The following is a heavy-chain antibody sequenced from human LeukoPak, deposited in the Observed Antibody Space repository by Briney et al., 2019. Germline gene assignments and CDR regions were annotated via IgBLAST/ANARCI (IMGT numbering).Heavy chain of an antibody. CDR1: GFTFSSYS. CDR2: ISSSSSTI. D-gene: IGHD3-10*01. Sequence: GGSLRLSCAASGFTFSSYSMNWVRQAPGKGLEWVSYISSSSSTIYYADSVKGRFTISRDNAKNSLYLQMNSLRAEDTAVYYCAREAIVWFGEFYYYYGMDVWGQGTLVTVSS. CDR3: AREAIVWFGEFYYYYGMDV. V-gene: IGHV3-48*04. J-gene: IGHJ6*02.